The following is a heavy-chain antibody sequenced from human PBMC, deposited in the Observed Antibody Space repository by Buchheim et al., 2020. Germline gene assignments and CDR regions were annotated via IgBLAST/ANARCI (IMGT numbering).Heavy chain of an antibody. CDR1: GYSVTSYY. Sequence: QVQLVQSGPEVKKPGASVKVACKASGYSVTSYYIHWVRQAPGQGLECLGLINPNTGSTTYAQKFQGRVTMTRDKSTSTVYMDLSSLTSEDTAIYFCARSYYDSSGFYVYNRYGLDVWGQGTT. CDR3: ARSYYDSSGFYVYNRYGLDV. V-gene: IGHV1-46*01. J-gene: IGHJ6*02. CDR2: INPNTGST. D-gene: IGHD3-22*01.